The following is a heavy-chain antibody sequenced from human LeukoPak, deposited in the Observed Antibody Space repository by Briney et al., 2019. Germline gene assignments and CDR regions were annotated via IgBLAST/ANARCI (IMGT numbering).Heavy chain of an antibody. CDR2: ISWNSGSI. D-gene: IGHD3-10*01. CDR3: AKDGDGSVPHYYYYYGMDV. J-gene: IGHJ6*02. CDR1: GFTFDDYA. Sequence: GGSLRLSCAASGFTFDDYAMHWVRQAPGKGLEWVSGISWNSGSIGYADSVKGRFTISRDNAKNSLYLQMSSLRAEDTALYYCAKDGDGSVPHYYYYYGMDVWGQGTTVTVSS. V-gene: IGHV3-9*01.